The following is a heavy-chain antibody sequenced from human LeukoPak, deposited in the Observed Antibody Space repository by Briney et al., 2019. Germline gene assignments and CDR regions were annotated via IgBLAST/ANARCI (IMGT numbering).Heavy chain of an antibody. CDR2: INHSGST. Sequence: SETLSLTCAVYGGSFNGYYWSWIRQPPGKGLEWIGEINHSGSTNYNPSLKSRVTISVDTSKNQFSLKLSSVTAADTAVYYCARVPIVVVPAAMYVYGMDVWGKGTTVTVSS. D-gene: IGHD2-2*01. CDR3: ARVPIVVVPAAMYVYGMDV. V-gene: IGHV4-34*01. J-gene: IGHJ6*04. CDR1: GGSFNGYY.